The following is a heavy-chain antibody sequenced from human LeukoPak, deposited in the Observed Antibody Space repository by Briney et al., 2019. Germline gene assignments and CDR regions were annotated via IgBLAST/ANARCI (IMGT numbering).Heavy chain of an antibody. D-gene: IGHD6-13*01. CDR2: IGSSGSTI. CDR1: GFTFSDYY. CDR3: ARLLDGVAAADH. J-gene: IGHJ4*02. Sequence: GGSMRLSCAASGFTFSDYYMSWIRQAPGKGLEWVSYIGSSGSTIYSADSVKGRFTISRDNAKNSLYLQMNSLRAEDTAVYYCARLLDGVAAADHWGQGTLVTVSS. V-gene: IGHV3-11*04.